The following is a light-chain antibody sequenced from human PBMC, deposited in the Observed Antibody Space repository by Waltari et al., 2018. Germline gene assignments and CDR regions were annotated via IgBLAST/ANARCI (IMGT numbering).Light chain of an antibody. Sequence: DIQMTQSPSSVSASVGDRVTITCRASQDVSNWLAWYQQEPGKAPKFLIYAASSLQRGVPSRFSGSGSGTDFTLTISSLQPDDFATYYCQQANTFPYTFGQGTKVEIK. CDR3: QQANTFPYT. CDR1: QDVSNW. J-gene: IGKJ2*01. CDR2: AAS. V-gene: IGKV1-12*01.